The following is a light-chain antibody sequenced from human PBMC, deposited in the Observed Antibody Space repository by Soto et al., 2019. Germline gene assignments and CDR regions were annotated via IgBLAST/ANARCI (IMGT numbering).Light chain of an antibody. CDR3: QQYSSSPPIT. CDR2: GTS. V-gene: IGKV3-20*01. Sequence: DIVLTQSPGTLSLSPGERATLSCRASQSVITSYFAWYQQKPGQAPRLLIYGTSTRATGIPDRFSGSGSGTDFTLSISRLETEDFAVYFCQQYSSSPPITFGQGTRLEIK. J-gene: IGKJ5*01. CDR1: QSVITSY.